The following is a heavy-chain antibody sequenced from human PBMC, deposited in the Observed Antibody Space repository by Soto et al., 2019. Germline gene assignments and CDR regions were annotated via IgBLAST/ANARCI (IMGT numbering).Heavy chain of an antibody. D-gene: IGHD5-12*01. V-gene: IGHV3-33*08. CDR3: ASDHVATHNAFDI. J-gene: IGHJ3*02. Sequence: GGSLRLSCAASGFTFSSYGLHWVRQAPGKGLEWVAVIWFDGSNKYYADSVKGRFTIYRDNYKNKLYLQMNSLSAEDTAVYYCASDHVATHNAFDIWGQGTMVTVSS. CDR2: IWFDGSNK. CDR1: GFTFSSYG.